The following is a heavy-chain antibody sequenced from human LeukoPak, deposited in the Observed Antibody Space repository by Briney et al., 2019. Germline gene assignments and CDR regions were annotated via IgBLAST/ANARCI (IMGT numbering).Heavy chain of an antibody. CDR2: IYSGGST. CDR1: GFTVSSNY. Sequence: GGSLRLSCAASGFTVSSNYMSWVRQAPGKGLEWVSVIYSGGSTYYADSVKGRFTISRDNSKNTLYLQMNSLRAEDTAVYYCARTGSYCSGRSCYSFSSAVFDYWGQGTLVTVSS. J-gene: IGHJ4*02. CDR3: ARTGSYCSGRSCYSFSSAVFDY. V-gene: IGHV3-53*01. D-gene: IGHD2-15*01.